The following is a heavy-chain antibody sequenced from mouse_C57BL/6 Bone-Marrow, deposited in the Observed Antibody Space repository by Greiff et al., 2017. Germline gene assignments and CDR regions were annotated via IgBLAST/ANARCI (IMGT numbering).Heavy chain of an antibody. CDR2: IDPSDSET. Sequence: QVQLQQPGAELVRPGSSVKLSCKASGYTFTSYWMHWVKQRPIQGLEWIGNIDPSDSETHYNQKFKDKATLTVDKSSSTAYMQLSSLTSEDSAVYYCASAYYYLPDYWGQGTTLTVSS. V-gene: IGHV1-52*01. CDR3: ASAYYYLPDY. J-gene: IGHJ2*01. D-gene: IGHD1-1*01. CDR1: GYTFTSYW.